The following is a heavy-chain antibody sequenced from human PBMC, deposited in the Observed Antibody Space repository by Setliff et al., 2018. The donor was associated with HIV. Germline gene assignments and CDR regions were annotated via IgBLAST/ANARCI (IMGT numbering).Heavy chain of an antibody. CDR1: GFTFSSHS. CDR3: AREESASSWGYYHYYMDV. Sequence: GGSLRLSCAASGFTFSSHSMNWVRQAPGKGLEWISYISSSSSIINYSDSMKGRFTISRDNSNNMLYLQMNSLRAEDTAVYYCAREESASSWGYYHYYMDVWGKGTTVTVSS. V-gene: IGHV3-48*01. D-gene: IGHD3-16*01. CDR2: ISSSSSII. J-gene: IGHJ6*03.